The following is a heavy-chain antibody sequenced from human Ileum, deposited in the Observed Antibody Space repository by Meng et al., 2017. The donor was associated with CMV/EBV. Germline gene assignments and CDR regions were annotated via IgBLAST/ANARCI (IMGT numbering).Heavy chain of an antibody. CDR3: AGGGGGGFSSRFDP. J-gene: IGHJ5*02. V-gene: IGHV1-69*13. D-gene: IGHD3-16*01. Sequence: SVKVSCKSSGGTFNTYAISWVRQAPGQGLEWMGGIIPIFGTANYAQKFLGRVTITSDESTTTADMELTSLRSEDAAVYYCAGGGGGGFSSRFDPWGQGTLVTVSS. CDR2: IIPIFGTA. CDR1: GGTFNTYA.